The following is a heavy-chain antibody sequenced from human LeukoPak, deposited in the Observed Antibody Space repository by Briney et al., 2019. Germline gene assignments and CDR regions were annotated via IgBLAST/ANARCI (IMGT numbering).Heavy chain of an antibody. D-gene: IGHD6-13*01. CDR3: AKDMSTSEHWYGIFDY. CDR1: GLTFSNYA. V-gene: IGHV3-23*01. Sequence: TGGSLRLSCAASGLTFSNYAMSWVRQAPGKGLEWVSAISGSGAKTYYADSVKGRFTISRDNSKNTLYLQMNSLRAEDTATYFCAKDMSTSEHWYGIFDYWGQGALVTVSS. CDR2: ISGSGAKT. J-gene: IGHJ4*02.